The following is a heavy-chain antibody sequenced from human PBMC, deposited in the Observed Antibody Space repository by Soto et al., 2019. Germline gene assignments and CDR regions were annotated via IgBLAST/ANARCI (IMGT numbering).Heavy chain of an antibody. D-gene: IGHD3-22*01. CDR2: ISAYNGNT. Sequence: QVQLVQSGAEVKKPGASVKVSCKASGYTFTSYGISWVRQGPGQGLEWMGWISAYNGNTNYAQKLQGRVTMTTDTSTSTAYMGLRSLRSDDTAVYYCARDSYYYDSSGYYEPDYWGQGTLVTVSS. J-gene: IGHJ4*02. V-gene: IGHV1-18*01. CDR1: GYTFTSYG. CDR3: ARDSYYYDSSGYYEPDY.